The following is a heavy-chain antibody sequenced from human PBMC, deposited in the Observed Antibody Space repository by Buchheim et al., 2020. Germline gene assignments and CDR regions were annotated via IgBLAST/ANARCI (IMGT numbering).Heavy chain of an antibody. V-gene: IGHV1-69*06. J-gene: IGHJ2*01. D-gene: IGHD3-16*01. CDR1: GGTFSSAV. CDR3: ARGDDL. Sequence: QLVQSGAEVKRPGSSVKVSCRASGGTFSSAVIGWVRHAPGHGLEWMGGIIPVFGTLNYAQKFQGILSIAADRSTSTVYMELSSLTSDDTAVYFCARGDDLWGRGTL. CDR2: IIPVFGTL.